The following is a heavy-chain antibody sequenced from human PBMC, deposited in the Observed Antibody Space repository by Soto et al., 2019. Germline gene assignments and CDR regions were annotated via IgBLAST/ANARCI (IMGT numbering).Heavy chain of an antibody. Sequence: QLQLQESGSGLVKPSQTLSLTCAVSGGSISSGDYSWSWIRQPPGKGLEWIGYIYRGGSTYFNPSLKSRVTISVDRSKNQFSLKLSSVTAADTAVYYCASGSHVPHFWGQGTLVTVYS. D-gene: IGHD6-6*01. CDR2: IYRGGST. CDR3: ASGSHVPHF. CDR1: GGSISSGDYS. J-gene: IGHJ4*02. V-gene: IGHV4-30-2*01.